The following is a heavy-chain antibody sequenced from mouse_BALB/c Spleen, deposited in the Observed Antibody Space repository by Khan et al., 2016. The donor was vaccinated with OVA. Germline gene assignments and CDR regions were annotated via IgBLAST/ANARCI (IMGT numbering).Heavy chain of an antibody. J-gene: IGHJ3*01. Sequence: EVQLVESGGDLVKPGGSLKLSCAASGFTFSTYGMYWVRQTPDKRLEWVATISSGGSYTFYPDNVKGRFTISRDNAKNTLYLNMSSLKHEDTTMYYCARLAKYYDSEGFAYWGQGTLVTVSA. CDR1: GFTFSTYG. D-gene: IGHD1-1*01. V-gene: IGHV5-6*01. CDR3: ARLAKYYDSEGFAY. CDR2: ISSGGSYT.